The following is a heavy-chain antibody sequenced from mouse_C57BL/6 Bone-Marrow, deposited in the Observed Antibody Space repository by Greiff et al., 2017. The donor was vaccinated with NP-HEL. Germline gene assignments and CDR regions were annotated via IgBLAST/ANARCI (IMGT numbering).Heavy chain of an antibody. V-gene: IGHV1-76*01. CDR2: IYPGSGNT. CDR1: GYTFTDYY. J-gene: IGHJ3*01. D-gene: IGHD2-4*01. Sequence: QVQLKQSGAELVRPGASVKLSYKASGYTFTDYYINWVKQRPGQGLEWIARIYPGSGNTYYNEKFKGKATLTAEKSSSTAYMQLSSLTSEDSAVYFCARSGLRRDGAWFAYWGQGTLVTVSA. CDR3: ARSGLRRDGAWFAY.